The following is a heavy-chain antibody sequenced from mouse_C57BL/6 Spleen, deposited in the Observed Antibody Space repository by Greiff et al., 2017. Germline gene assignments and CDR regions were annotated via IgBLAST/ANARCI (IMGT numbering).Heavy chain of an antibody. J-gene: IGHJ1*03. D-gene: IGHD2-4*01. CDR2: IRNKANGYTT. V-gene: IGHV7-3*01. CDR1: GFTFTDYY. Sequence: EVQLVESGGGLVQPGGSLSLSCAASGFTFTDYYMSWVRQPPGKALEWLGFIRNKANGYTTEYSASVKGRFTISRDNSQIILYLQMKALRAEDSATYDCARYVLYDYDGYFDVWGTGTTVTVAS. CDR3: ARYVLYDYDGYFDV.